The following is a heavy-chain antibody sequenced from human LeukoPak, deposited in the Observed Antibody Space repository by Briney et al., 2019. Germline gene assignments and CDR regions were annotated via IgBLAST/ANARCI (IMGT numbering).Heavy chain of an antibody. Sequence: ASVKVSFKASGYTFTGYYMHWVRQAPGQGLEWMGWINPDTGGTSYAQRFQGRVTMTRDTSISTAYMELSRLTSDDTAVYYCARGGEVCSSTSCYRGHEYWGQGTLVTVSS. V-gene: IGHV1-2*02. CDR1: GYTFTGYY. D-gene: IGHD2-2*01. CDR3: ARGGEVCSSTSCYRGHEY. CDR2: INPDTGGT. J-gene: IGHJ4*02.